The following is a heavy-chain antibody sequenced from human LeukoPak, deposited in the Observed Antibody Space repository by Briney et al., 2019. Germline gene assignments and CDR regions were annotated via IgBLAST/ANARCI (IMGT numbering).Heavy chain of an antibody. CDR2: INHSGST. CDR1: GGSFSGYY. CDR3: ARVPAAISD. Sequence: SETLSLTCAVCGGSFSGYYWSWIRQPPGKGLEWIGEINHSGSTNYNPSLKSRVTISVDTSKNQFSLKLSSVTAADTAVYYCARVPAAISDWGQGTLVTVSS. J-gene: IGHJ4*02. D-gene: IGHD2-2*01. V-gene: IGHV4-34*01.